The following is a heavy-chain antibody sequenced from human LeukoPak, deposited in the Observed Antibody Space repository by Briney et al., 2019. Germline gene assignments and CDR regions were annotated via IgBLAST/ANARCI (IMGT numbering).Heavy chain of an antibody. J-gene: IGHJ4*02. CDR3: ARGYSSGWSIDY. D-gene: IGHD6-19*01. V-gene: IGHV3-21*01. CDR1: GFTFSSYS. Sequence: GGSLRLSCAASGFTFSSYSMNWVRQAPGKGLEWVSSISSSSSYIYYADSVKGRFTISRDNAKNSLYLQTNSLRAEDTAVYYCARGYSSGWSIDYWGQGTLVTVSS. CDR2: ISSSSSYI.